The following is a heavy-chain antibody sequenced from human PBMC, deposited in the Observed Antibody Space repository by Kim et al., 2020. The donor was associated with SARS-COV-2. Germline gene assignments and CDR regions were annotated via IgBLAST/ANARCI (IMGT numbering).Heavy chain of an antibody. CDR1: GGTFSSYA. CDR3: ARDNTEGLVVTHNWFDP. D-gene: IGHD3-22*01. V-gene: IGHV1-69*04. J-gene: IGHJ5*02. Sequence: SVKVSCKASGGTFSSYAISWVRQAPGQGLEWMGRIIPILGIANYAQKFQGRVTITADKSTSTAYMELSSLRSEDTAVYYCARDNTEGLVVTHNWFDPWGQGTLVTVSS. CDR2: IIPILGIA.